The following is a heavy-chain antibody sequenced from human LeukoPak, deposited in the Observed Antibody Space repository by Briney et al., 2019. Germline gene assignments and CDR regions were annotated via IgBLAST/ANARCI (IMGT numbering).Heavy chain of an antibody. CDR3: ARPVVRGVTRLDY. D-gene: IGHD3-10*01. CDR1: GYTFTSYG. V-gene: IGHV1-18*01. CDR2: ISAYNGNT. Sequence: ASLRVSCKASGYTFTSYGISWVRQAPGQGLEWMGWISAYNGNTNYAQTLQGRVTMTTDTSTSTAYMELRSLRSDDTAVYYCARPVVRGVTRLDYWGQGTLVTVSS. J-gene: IGHJ4*02.